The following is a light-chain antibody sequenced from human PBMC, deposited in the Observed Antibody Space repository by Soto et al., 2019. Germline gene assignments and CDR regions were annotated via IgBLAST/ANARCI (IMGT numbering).Light chain of an antibody. CDR1: SGHSSYA. Sequence: QPVLTQSPSASASLGASVKLTCTLSSGHSSYAIAWHQQQPEKGPRYLMKLNSDGSHSKGDGIPDRFSGSSSGAERYLTISSLQSEDEVDYYCQTWGTGGVVFGGGTKLTVL. J-gene: IGLJ2*01. CDR2: LNSDGSH. CDR3: QTWGTGGVV. V-gene: IGLV4-69*01.